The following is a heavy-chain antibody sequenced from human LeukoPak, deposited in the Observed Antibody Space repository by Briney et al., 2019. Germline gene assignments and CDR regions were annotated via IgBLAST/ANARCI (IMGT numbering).Heavy chain of an antibody. Sequence: GGSLRLSCAASGFTFSSYSMNWVRQAPGKGLERVASINPDGSTRHHVDSVKGRFTISRDNAKKSLSLQMGALRAEDTAVYFCAKLLGTATRYDYWGLGTLVIVSS. D-gene: IGHD1-7*01. CDR1: GFTFSSYS. CDR2: INPDGSTR. J-gene: IGHJ4*02. V-gene: IGHV3-7*01. CDR3: AKLLGTATRYDY.